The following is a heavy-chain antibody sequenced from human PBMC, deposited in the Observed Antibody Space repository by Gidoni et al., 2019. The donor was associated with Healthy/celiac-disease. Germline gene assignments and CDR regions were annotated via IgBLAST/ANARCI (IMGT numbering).Heavy chain of an antibody. CDR2: ILYDGSNK. CDR1: GFTYSSYG. D-gene: IGHD3-22*01. J-gene: IGHJ2*01. Sequence: QVQLVESGGGVVQPGRSLRLDCEAYGFTYSSYGMHWVRQAPGKGLEWVAVILYDGSNKYYADSVKCRFTISRDNSTNTLYLQMNSLRAEDTAVSYCARAGIVVPWYFDLWGRGTLVTVSS. V-gene: IGHV3-33*01. CDR3: ARAGIVVPWYFDL.